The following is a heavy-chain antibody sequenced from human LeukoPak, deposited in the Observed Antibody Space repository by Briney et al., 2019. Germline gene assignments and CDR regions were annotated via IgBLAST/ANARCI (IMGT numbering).Heavy chain of an antibody. CDR2: IGQDGTET. Sequence: GGSLRLSCAASGFTFSFNAMCWIRQAPGKGLEWVANIGQDGTETNYADSVKGRFTISRDNAKKSLHLQLNGLRAEDAGVYRCGRVGVNGGLRHYMDVWRIGTTVTVSS. J-gene: IGHJ6*03. V-gene: IGHV3-7*01. CDR1: GFTFSFNA. CDR3: GRVGVNGGLRHYMDV. D-gene: IGHD7-27*01.